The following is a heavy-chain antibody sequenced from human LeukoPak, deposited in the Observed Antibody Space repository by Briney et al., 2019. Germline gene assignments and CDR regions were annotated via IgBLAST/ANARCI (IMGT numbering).Heavy chain of an antibody. CDR3: AIDLPMIVVVITGQNWFDP. J-gene: IGHJ5*02. CDR2: ISAYNGNT. D-gene: IGHD3-22*01. CDR1: GYTFTSYG. V-gene: IGHV1-18*01. Sequence: ASVKVSCKASGYTFTSYGISWVRQAPGQGVEWMGWISAYNGNTNYTQKLWGRVTITTDTSPSTDYMELRGPRSDDTAVYYCAIDLPMIVVVITGQNWFDPWGQGTLVTVSS.